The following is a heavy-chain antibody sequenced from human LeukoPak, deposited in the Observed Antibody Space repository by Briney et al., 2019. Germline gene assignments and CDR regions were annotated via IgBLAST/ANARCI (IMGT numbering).Heavy chain of an antibody. CDR2: ISRDGSIT. Sequence: PGGSLRLSCAASGFTFDDYAMHWVRQPPGKGLECVSLISRDGSITYYADSVKGRFTISRDNSKNSLYLQMNSLRTEDTALYYCVKDNWVATRGHYGFDYWGQGTLVTVSS. J-gene: IGHJ4*02. CDR1: GFTFDDYA. CDR3: VKDNWVATRGHYGFDY. D-gene: IGHD5-12*01. V-gene: IGHV3-43*02.